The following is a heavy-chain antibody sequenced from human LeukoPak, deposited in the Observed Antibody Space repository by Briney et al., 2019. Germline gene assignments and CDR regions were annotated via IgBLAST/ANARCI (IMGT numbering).Heavy chain of an antibody. J-gene: IGHJ4*02. D-gene: IGHD1-1*01. CDR3: ARRAPGKLAADY. V-gene: IGHV1-18*04. CDR1: GYTFTGYY. CDR2: SGPYNGNT. Sequence: ASVKVSCKASGYTFTGYYMHWVRQAPGQGLEWMGWSGPYNGNTNYAQKLQDRITMTIDTSTSTAYMELRSLRSDDTAMYYCARRAPGKLAADYWGQGTLVTVSS.